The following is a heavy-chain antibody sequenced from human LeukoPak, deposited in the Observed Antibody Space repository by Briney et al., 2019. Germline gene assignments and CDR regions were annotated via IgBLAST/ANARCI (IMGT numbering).Heavy chain of an antibody. Sequence: GGSLRLSCAASGFTFSSYSMTWVRQAPGKGLEWVSSISSSSSYIYYADSVKGRFTISRDNAKNSLYLQMNSLRAEDTAVYYCARDSGYSSSLYYFDYWGQGTLVTVSS. D-gene: IGHD6-13*01. CDR1: GFTFSSYS. J-gene: IGHJ4*02. CDR3: ARDSGYSSSLYYFDY. V-gene: IGHV3-21*01. CDR2: ISSSSSYI.